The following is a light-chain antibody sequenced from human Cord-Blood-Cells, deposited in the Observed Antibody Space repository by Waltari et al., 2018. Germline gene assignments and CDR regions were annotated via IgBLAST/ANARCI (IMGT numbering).Light chain of an antibody. CDR2: DAS. J-gene: IGKJ3*01. V-gene: IGKV1-33*01. CDR3: QQYDNLPFT. Sequence: DIQMTQSPSSLSASVGDRVTITCQASQDISNYLNLYQQKPGKAPKLLIYDASKLETGVPSRFSGSGSGTDFTFTISSLQPEDIATYYCQQYDNLPFTFGPGTKVDIK. CDR1: QDISNY.